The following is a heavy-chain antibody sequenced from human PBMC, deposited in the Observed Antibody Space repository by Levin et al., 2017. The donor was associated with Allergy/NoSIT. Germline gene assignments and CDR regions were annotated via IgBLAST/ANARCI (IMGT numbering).Heavy chain of an antibody. Sequence: GGSLRLSCKGSGYSFTNYWIGWVRQMPGKGLEWMGIIYPGDSETRYSLSFQGQVTISADKSMSTAYLQWRSLKASDTAMYYCARLDHTTAYYGIDYWGQGTLVTVSS. CDR1: GYSFTNYW. D-gene: IGHD1-26*01. J-gene: IGHJ4*02. CDR2: IYPGDSET. V-gene: IGHV5-51*01. CDR3: ARLDHTTAYYGIDY.